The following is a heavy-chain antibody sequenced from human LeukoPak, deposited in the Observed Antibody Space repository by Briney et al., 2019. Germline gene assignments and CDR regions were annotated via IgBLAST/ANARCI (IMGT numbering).Heavy chain of an antibody. J-gene: IGHJ6*03. Sequence: ASVKVSCKASGYTFTSYGISWVRQAPGQGLEWMGWISAYNGNTNYAQKLQGRVTMTTDTSTSTAYMELRSLRSDDTAVYYCARDCGGDCYSPNPTYYYMDVWGKGTTVTVSS. CDR2: ISAYNGNT. CDR1: GYTFTSYG. D-gene: IGHD2-21*02. V-gene: IGHV1-18*01. CDR3: ARDCGGDCYSPNPTYYYMDV.